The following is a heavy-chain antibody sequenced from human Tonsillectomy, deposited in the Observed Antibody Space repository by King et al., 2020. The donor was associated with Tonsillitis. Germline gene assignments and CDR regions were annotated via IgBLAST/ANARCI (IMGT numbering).Heavy chain of an antibody. Sequence: VQLVESGGGLVKPGGSLRLSCAASGFTFTNYYMTWIRQAPGKGLELVSYISTSGGTIYYADSVKGRFTISRDNAKNSLYLQMNSLRAEETAVYYCARVRNNWFDPWGQGTLVTVSS. J-gene: IGHJ5*02. CDR3: ARVRNNWFDP. CDR1: GFTFTNYY. V-gene: IGHV3-11*01. CDR2: ISTSGGTI.